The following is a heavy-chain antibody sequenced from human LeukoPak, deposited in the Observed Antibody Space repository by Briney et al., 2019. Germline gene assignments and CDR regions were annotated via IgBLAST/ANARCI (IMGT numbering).Heavy chain of an antibody. CDR3: ARDVRSPMVRGVVFDY. D-gene: IGHD3-10*01. CDR2: ISAYNDDT. V-gene: IGHV1-18*01. J-gene: IGHJ4*02. Sequence: ASVKVSCKTSGYTFANYGISWVRQAPGQGLEWMGWISAYNDDTNYVQKFQDRVTMTTDTSTSTAYMELGSLRSDDTAVYYCARDVRSPMVRGVVFDYWGQGTLVTVSS. CDR1: GYTFANYG.